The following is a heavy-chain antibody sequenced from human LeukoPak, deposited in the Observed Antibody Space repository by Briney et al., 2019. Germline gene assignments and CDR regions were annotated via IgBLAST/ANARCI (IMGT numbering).Heavy chain of an antibody. Sequence: PSETLSLTCTVSGGSISSYYWSWIRQPAGKGLEWIGRMYTSGSTTYNPSLKSRVTMSVDTSKNQFSLRLNSVTAADTAVYYCAIPADGSGPGFDYWGQGTLVTVSS. D-gene: IGHD3-10*01. CDR2: MYTSGST. CDR1: GGSISSYY. J-gene: IGHJ4*02. V-gene: IGHV4-4*07. CDR3: AIPADGSGPGFDY.